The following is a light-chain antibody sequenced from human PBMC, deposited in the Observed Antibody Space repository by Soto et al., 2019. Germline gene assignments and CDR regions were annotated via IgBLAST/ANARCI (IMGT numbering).Light chain of an antibody. CDR1: QSVSSD. Sequence: EIMMTQSPATLSVSPGERATLSCRASQSVSSDLAWYQQKPGQAPRLLIYGASTRATGFPARFSGSGSGTGFTLTISSVQSEDIALYYCQQYHEWPSWAFGQGTKVDIK. CDR2: GAS. CDR3: QQYHEWPSWA. V-gene: IGKV3-15*01. J-gene: IGKJ1*01.